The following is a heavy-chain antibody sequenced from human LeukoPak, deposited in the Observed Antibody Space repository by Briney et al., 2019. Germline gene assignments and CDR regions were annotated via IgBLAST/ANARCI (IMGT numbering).Heavy chain of an antibody. CDR1: GFTFSSYA. CDR3: AKYRVVYYYYYMDV. D-gene: IGHD2-15*01. CDR2: ISGSGGST. Sequence: PGGPLRLSCAASGFTFSSYAMSWVREAPGKGLEWVSAISGSGGSTYYADSVKGRFTISRDNSKNTLYLQMTSLRAEDTAVYYCAKYRVVYYYYYMDVWGKGTTVTVSS. V-gene: IGHV3-23*01. J-gene: IGHJ6*03.